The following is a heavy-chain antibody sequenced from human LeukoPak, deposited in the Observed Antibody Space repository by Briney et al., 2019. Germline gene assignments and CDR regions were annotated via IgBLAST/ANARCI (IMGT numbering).Heavy chain of an antibody. CDR2: IYYSGST. CDR3: ARARGALVIDY. V-gene: IGHV4-30-4*01. D-gene: IGHD3-10*01. CDR1: GGSISSGDYY. J-gene: IGHJ4*02. Sequence: SQTLSLTCTVSGGSISSGDYYWSWIRQPPGKGLEWIGYIYYSGSTHYNPSLKSRVTVSVDTSKNQFSLKLRSLTAADTAVYYCARARGALVIDYWAREPGSPSPQ.